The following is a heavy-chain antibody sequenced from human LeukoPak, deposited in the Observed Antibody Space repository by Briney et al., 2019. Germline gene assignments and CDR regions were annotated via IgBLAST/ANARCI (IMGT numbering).Heavy chain of an antibody. CDR1: GGSISSSSYY. V-gene: IGHV4-39*01. J-gene: IGHJ5*02. CDR3: ARRKAAVSQGVWFDP. CDR2: IYYSGST. Sequence: SETLSLTCTVSGGSISSSSYYWGWIRQPPGKGLEWIGSIYYSGSTYYNPSLKSRVTISVDTSKNQFSLKLSSVTAADTAVYYCARRKAAVSQGVWFDPWGQGTLVTVSS. D-gene: IGHD6-13*01.